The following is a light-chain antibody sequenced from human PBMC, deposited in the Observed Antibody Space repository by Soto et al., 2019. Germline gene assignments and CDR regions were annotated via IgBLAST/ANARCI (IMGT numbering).Light chain of an antibody. CDR1: QSLGGN. Sequence: EIVMTQSPATLAVSPGDTATLSCRASQSLGGNLAWYQQRPGQAPRLLIYDTSKRATGIPDRFSGSGSGTDFTLTISRLEPEDFAVYYCQQYQNSPRTFGQGTKVDIK. CDR2: DTS. V-gene: IGKV3D-15*01. J-gene: IGKJ1*01. CDR3: QQYQNSPRT.